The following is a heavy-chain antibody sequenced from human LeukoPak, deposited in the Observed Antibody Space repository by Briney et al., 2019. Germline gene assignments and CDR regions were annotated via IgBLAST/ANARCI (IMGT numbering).Heavy chain of an antibody. CDR3: ARDPRIASAGTMLYYYYYMDV. Sequence: ASVKVSCKASGYTFTGYYMHWVRQAPGQGLGWMGCINTNSGGTIYAQKFQGRVTMTRDTSISTAYMELSRLRSDDTAVYYCARDPRIASAGTMLYYYYYMDVWGKGTTVTVSS. CDR2: INTNSGGT. J-gene: IGHJ6*03. V-gene: IGHV1-2*02. CDR1: GYTFTGYY. D-gene: IGHD6-13*01.